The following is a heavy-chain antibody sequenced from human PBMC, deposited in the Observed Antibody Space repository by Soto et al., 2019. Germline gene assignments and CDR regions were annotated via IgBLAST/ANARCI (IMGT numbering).Heavy chain of an antibody. Sequence: KTSETLSRTCTVPVGSVSTPGYPWSWILQPPGKAPEWIGYVYHNGNAYPKPSLKSRVTISLDGAKNQFSLKMTSVTAADTGLYYCAARPYYYYGLDVWGQGTTVTVSS. CDR2: VYHNGNA. V-gene: IGHV4-30-2*01. J-gene: IGHJ6*02. CDR1: VGSVSTPGYP. D-gene: IGHD3-10*01. CDR3: AARPYYYYGLDV.